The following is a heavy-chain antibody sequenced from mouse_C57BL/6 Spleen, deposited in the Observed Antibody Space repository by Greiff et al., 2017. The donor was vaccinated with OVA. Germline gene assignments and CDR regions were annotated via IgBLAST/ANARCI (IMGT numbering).Heavy chain of an antibody. CDR2: IDPSDSET. V-gene: IGHV1-52*01. D-gene: IGHD2-5*01. J-gene: IGHJ2*01. CDR1: GYTFTSYW. Sequence: VQLQQPGAELVRPGSSVKLSCKASGYTFTSYWMHWVKQRPIQGLEWIGNIDPSDSETHYNQKFKDKATLTVDKSSSTAYMQLSSLTSEDAAVYYCARYSNYWDYWGQGTTLTVSS. CDR3: ARYSNYWDY.